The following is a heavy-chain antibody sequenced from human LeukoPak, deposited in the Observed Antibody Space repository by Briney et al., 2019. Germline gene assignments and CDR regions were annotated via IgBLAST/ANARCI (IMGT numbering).Heavy chain of an antibody. J-gene: IGHJ4*02. V-gene: IGHV4-59*08. CDR2: IYYSGST. D-gene: IGHD1-26*01. Sequence: KASETLSLTCTASGGSISPYYGSWIRQPPGKGLEWIGYIYYSGSTNYNPPLKSRVTISVDTSKNQFSLKLSSVTAADTAMYYCARHGGGGESYPRVFDYWGRGNLVTVSS. CDR1: GGSISPYY. CDR3: ARHGGGGESYPRVFDY.